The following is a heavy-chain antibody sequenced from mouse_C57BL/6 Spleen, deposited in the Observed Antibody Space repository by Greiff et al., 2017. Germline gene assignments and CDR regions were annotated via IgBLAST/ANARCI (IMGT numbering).Heavy chain of an antibody. CDR3: AARECSGYGFAY. CDR1: GYSLTSSG. CDR2: IWGVGST. Sequence: VQLQESGPGLVAPSQRLSITCTVSGYSLTSSGVDWVRQSPGKGLEWLGVIWGVGSTNYNSSHKSRLSISKDNAKSQVSLKMNSLQTYDTAIDYYAARECSGYGFAYWGQGTLVTVSA. D-gene: IGHD3-2*02. J-gene: IGHJ3*01. V-gene: IGHV2-6*01.